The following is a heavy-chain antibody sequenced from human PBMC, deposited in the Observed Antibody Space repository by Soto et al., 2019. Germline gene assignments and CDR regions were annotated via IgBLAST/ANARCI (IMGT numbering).Heavy chain of an antibody. CDR1: GGSISSGGYY. Sequence: PSETLSLTCTVSGGSISSGGYYWSWIRQHPGKGLEWIGYIYYSGSTYYNPSLKSRVTIPVDTSKNQFSLKLSSVTAADTAVYYCARAHGIETYYDFWSVNYYYYYRMDVRGRGTTVTVAS. CDR3: ARAHGIETYYDFWSVNYYYYYRMDV. V-gene: IGHV4-31*03. CDR2: IYYSGST. D-gene: IGHD3-3*01. J-gene: IGHJ6*02.